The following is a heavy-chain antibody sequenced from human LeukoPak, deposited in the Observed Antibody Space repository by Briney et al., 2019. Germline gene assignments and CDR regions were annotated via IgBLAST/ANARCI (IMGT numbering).Heavy chain of an antibody. CDR2: IYYSGSI. CDR3: ANKPSWIQQNTGDAFDI. V-gene: IGHV4-39*07. D-gene: IGHD5-18*01. J-gene: IGHJ3*02. Sequence: PSETLSLTCTVSGGSISSSSYYWGWIRQPPGRGLEWIGSIYYSGSIYYNPSLKSRVTISVDTSKNQFSLKLSSVTAADTAVYYCANKPSWIQQNTGDAFDIWGQGTMVTVSS. CDR1: GGSISSSSYY.